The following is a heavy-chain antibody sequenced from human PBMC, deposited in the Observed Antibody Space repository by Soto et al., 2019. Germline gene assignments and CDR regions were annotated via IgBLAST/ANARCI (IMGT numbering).Heavy chain of an antibody. CDR3: ARWPLYSDPWGYFDS. CDR1: GGSINSGGYY. V-gene: IGHV4-31*03. Sequence: QVRLQESGPGLVKPSQTLSLTCTVSGGSINSGGYYWNWIRQHPGQGLEWIGYIYYSGSTDYNPSLKSRVTISVDTSKNQFSLNLSSVTAADTAVYCCARWPLYSDPWGYFDSWGQGTLVTVSS. J-gene: IGHJ4*02. CDR2: IYYSGST. D-gene: IGHD4-17*01.